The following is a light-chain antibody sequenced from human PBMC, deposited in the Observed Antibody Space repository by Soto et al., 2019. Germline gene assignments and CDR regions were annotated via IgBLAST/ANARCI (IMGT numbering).Light chain of an antibody. V-gene: IGKV3-20*01. Sequence: EIVLTQSPGTLSLSPGERATLSCRASQSVDSSYLAWYHQRPGQAPRLLIYVASNRATGIPDRFSGSGSGTDFTLTISSLEPEDFAVYYCQQYGSSPMTFGQGTKVDIK. CDR2: VAS. J-gene: IGKJ1*01. CDR1: QSVDSSY. CDR3: QQYGSSPMT.